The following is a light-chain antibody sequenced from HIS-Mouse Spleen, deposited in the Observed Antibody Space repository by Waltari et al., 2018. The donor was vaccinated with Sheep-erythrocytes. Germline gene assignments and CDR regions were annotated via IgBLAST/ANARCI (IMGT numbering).Light chain of an antibody. CDR1: SSYVGGYNY. CDR3: CSYAGSYNHV. J-gene: IGLJ1*01. V-gene: IGLV2-11*01. CDR2: DVS. Sequence: QSALTQPRSVSRSPGPSVTISCTGTSSYVGGYNYVPWYQQHPGKAPKLMIYDVSKRPSGVPDRFSGSKSGNTASLTISGLQAEDEADYYCCSYAGSYNHVFATGTKVTVL.